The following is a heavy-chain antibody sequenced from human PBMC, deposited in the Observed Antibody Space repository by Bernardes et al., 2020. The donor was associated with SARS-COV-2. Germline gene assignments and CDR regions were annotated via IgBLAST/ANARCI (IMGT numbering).Heavy chain of an antibody. J-gene: IGHJ6*02. Sequence: SETLSLTCTVSGGSISSGDYYWSWIRQPPGKGLEWIGYIYYSGSTYYNPSLNSRVTISVDTSKNQFSLKLSSVTAADTAVYYCARDGYYYGSGNYYGPYYYYYGMDVWGQGTTVTVTS. CDR2: IYYSGST. CDR1: GGSISSGDYY. D-gene: IGHD3-10*01. V-gene: IGHV4-30-4*01. CDR3: ARDGYYYGSGNYYGPYYYYYGMDV.